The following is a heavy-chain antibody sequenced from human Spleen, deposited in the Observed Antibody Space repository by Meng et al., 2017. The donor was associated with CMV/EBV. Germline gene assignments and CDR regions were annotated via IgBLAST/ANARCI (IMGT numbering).Heavy chain of an antibody. CDR2: IYSGGTST. J-gene: IGHJ5*02. CDR1: GFTFSSYA. Sequence: GFTFSSYAMSWVRQAPGKGLEWVSLIYSGGTSTYYADSVKGRFTISRDNSKNTLYLQMNSLRAEDTAVYYCAKGGYCSSTSCASFDPWGQGTLVTVSS. CDR3: AKGGYCSSTSCASFDP. D-gene: IGHD2-2*01. V-gene: IGHV3-23*03.